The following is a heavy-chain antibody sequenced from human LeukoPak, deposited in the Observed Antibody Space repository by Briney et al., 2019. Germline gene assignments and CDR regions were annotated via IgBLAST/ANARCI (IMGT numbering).Heavy chain of an antibody. D-gene: IGHD2-8*01. CDR3: ARGGYCTNGVCYNWFDP. Sequence: ASVKVSCKASGYTFSEHYMHWVRQAPGQGLEWMGWINPNSGGTNYAQKFQGRVTMTRDTSISTAYMELSRLRSDDTAVYYCARGGYCTNGVCYNWFDPWGQGTLVTVSS. CDR2: INPNSGGT. V-gene: IGHV1-2*02. J-gene: IGHJ5*02. CDR1: GYTFSEHY.